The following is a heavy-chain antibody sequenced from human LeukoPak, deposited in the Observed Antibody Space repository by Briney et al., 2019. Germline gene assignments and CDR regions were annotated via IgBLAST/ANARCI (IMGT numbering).Heavy chain of an antibody. CDR3: ARGPAWGYSSPYYFDY. CDR1: GYTFTGYY. J-gene: IGHJ4*02. V-gene: IGHV1-2*02. D-gene: IGHD3-16*01. Sequence: ASVKVSCKASGYTFTGYYMHWVRQAPGQGLEWMGWINPNSGGTNYAQKFQGRVTITRNTAIRTAYMELSSLRSEDSAVYYCARGPAWGYSSPYYFDYWGQGTLVTVSS. CDR2: INPNSGGT.